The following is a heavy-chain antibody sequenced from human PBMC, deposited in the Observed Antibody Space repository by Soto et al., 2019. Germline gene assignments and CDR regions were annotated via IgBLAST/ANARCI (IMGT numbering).Heavy chain of an antibody. J-gene: IGHJ5*02. CDR2: IYNSGTT. CDR1: GGSITRGGYY. Sequence: QVQLQESSPGLVKPSETLSLTCTVSGGSITRGGYYWSWIRQHPGKGLEWIGYIYNSGTTYYNPSLKSRVTISVDTSKNQFSLKLTSVTAADTAMYYCARDPAPWGQGTLVTVSS. V-gene: IGHV4-31*03. CDR3: ARDPAP.